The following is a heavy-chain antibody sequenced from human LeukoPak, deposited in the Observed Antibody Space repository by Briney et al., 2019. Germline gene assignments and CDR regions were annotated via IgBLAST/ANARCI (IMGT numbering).Heavy chain of an antibody. D-gene: IGHD2-2*01. CDR1: GFLFRRYA. CDR2: ISADGSTK. J-gene: IGHJ5*02. CDR3: TRPPAATSSHFSVQRCVDT. Sequence: GGSLRLSCAASGFLFRRYAMHWVRQAAGKGLEWVSVISADGSTKYYADSVKGRFTIYRDDSQNSLYLQMNDLRPEDTAVYYCTRPPAATSSHFSVQRCVDTWGQGTLVTVSS. V-gene: IGHV3-30*01.